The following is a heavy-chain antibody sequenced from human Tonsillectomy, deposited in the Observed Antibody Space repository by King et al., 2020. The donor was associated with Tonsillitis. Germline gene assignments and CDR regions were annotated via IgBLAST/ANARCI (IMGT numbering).Heavy chain of an antibody. CDR1: GGSISSSSYY. V-gene: IGHV4-39*01. D-gene: IGHD6-6*01. J-gene: IGHJ3*02. CDR2: IYYSGST. Sequence: QLQESGPGLVKPSETLSLTCTVSGGSISSSSYYWGWIRQPPGKGLEWIVSIYYSGSTYYNPSLKSRVTISVNTSKNQFSLKLSSVTAADTAVYYCARTPGSSNAFDIWGQGTMVTVSS. CDR3: ARTPGSSNAFDI.